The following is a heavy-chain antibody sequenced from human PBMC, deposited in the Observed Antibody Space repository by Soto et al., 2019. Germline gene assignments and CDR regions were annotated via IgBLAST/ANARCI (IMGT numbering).Heavy chain of an antibody. J-gene: IGHJ3*02. CDR3: ARDGVDVSRTTVRHWALDI. Sequence: QVQLVQSGAEVKKPGSSVKVSCKASGGSFSTYGISWVRQAPGQGLEWMGGFIPVFTTAKYAQKFQGRVSITADESTYTAYMEVSSLRSEDTAVYFCARDGVDVSRTTVRHWALDIWGQGTVVTVSS. V-gene: IGHV1-69*01. D-gene: IGHD4-17*01. CDR1: GGSFSTYG. CDR2: FIPVFTTA.